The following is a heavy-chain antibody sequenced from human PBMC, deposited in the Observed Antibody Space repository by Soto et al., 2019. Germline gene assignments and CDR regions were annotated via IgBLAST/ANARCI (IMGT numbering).Heavy chain of an antibody. CDR2: INPSGGST. J-gene: IGHJ5*02. Sequence: GASVKVSCKASGYTFTSYYMHWVRQAPGQGLEWMGIINPSGGSTSYAQKFQGRVTMTRDTSTSTVYMELSSLRSEDTAVYYCARDAEVTIFGVVNNWFDPWGQGTLVTVSS. V-gene: IGHV1-46*01. CDR3: ARDAEVTIFGVVNNWFDP. CDR1: GYTFTSYY. D-gene: IGHD3-3*01.